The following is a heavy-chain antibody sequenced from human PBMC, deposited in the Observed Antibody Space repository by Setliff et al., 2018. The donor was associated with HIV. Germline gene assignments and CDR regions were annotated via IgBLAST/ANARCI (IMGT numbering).Heavy chain of an antibody. CDR1: GGFISTYY. Sequence: SETLSLTCTVSGGFISTYYWSWIRQHPGKGLEWIGYIYNSGGTYYNPFFKSRVTISVDTSKNQFSLRLSSVTAADTAVYYCAKGWLPTDYSFFYMDVWGKGTTVTVSS. V-gene: IGHV4-4*09. D-gene: IGHD5-12*01. CDR2: IYNSGGT. CDR3: AKGWLPTDYSFFYMDV. J-gene: IGHJ6*03.